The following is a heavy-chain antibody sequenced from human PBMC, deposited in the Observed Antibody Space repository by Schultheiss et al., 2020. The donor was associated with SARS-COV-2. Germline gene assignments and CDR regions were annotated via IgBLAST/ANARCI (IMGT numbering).Heavy chain of an antibody. V-gene: IGHV3-74*01. Sequence: GESLKISCAASGFTFSSYWMHWVRQAPGKGLVWVSRINSDGSSTSYADSVKGRFTISRDNAKNTLYLQMNSLRAEDTAVYYCARDAGGGLGPPPDYWGQGTLVTVSS. CDR1: GFTFSSYW. CDR2: INSDGSST. D-gene: IGHD1-14*01. CDR3: ARDAGGGLGPPPDY. J-gene: IGHJ4*02.